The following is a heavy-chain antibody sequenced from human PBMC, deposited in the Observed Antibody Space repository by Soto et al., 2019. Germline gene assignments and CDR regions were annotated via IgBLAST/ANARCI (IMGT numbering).Heavy chain of an antibody. CDR2: INHSGST. V-gene: IGHV4-34*01. Sequence: ASETLSLTCAVYGVSFSGYYWSWIRQPPGKGLEWIGEINHSGSTNYTPSLKSRLTMSVDPSKNQFSLRLSSVTAADTAVYYCARDSHCSGGSCYDSNWFDPWGQGTLVTVSS. CDR3: ARDSHCSGGSCYDSNWFDP. CDR1: GVSFSGYY. J-gene: IGHJ5*02. D-gene: IGHD2-15*01.